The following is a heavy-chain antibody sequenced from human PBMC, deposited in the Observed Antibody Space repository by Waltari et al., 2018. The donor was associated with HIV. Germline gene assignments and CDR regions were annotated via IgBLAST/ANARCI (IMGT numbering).Heavy chain of an antibody. CDR1: GGSFSGYY. D-gene: IGHD2-15*01. J-gene: IGHJ3*02. CDR3: ARDSGGSSENDAFDI. CDR2: INHSGST. V-gene: IGHV4-34*01. Sequence: QVQLQQWGAGLLKPSETLSLTCAVYGGSFSGYYWSWIRQPPGKGLEWIGEINHSGSTNYNPSLKSRVTISVDTSKNQFSLKLSSVTAADTAVYYCARDSGGSSENDAFDIWGQGTMVTVSS.